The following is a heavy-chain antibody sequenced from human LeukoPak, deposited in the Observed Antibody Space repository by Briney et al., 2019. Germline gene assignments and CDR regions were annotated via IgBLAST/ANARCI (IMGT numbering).Heavy chain of an antibody. D-gene: IGHD3-16*02. CDR1: GFTFSAYE. Sequence: GGSLRLSCAASGFTFSAYEMNWVRQAPGKGLEWVSSISSSSSYIYYADSVKGRFTISRDNAKNSLYLQMNSLRAEDTAVYYCASLSASFAFDIWGQGTMVTVSS. CDR2: ISSSSSYI. V-gene: IGHV3-21*01. J-gene: IGHJ3*02. CDR3: ASLSASFAFDI.